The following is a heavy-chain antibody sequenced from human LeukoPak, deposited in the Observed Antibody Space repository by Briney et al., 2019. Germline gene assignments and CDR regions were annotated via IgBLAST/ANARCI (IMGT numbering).Heavy chain of an antibody. Sequence: ASVKVSCKASSFIFSINAISWVRQAPGQGLEWMGCISTDNGNINYAQKFQGRVTMTTDTSTSTAYMEVRSLRSDDTAVYYCARSRNWNYAFDPWGQGTLVTVSS. J-gene: IGHJ5*02. CDR1: SFIFSINA. V-gene: IGHV1-18*01. CDR3: ARSRNWNYAFDP. D-gene: IGHD1-7*01. CDR2: ISTDNGNI.